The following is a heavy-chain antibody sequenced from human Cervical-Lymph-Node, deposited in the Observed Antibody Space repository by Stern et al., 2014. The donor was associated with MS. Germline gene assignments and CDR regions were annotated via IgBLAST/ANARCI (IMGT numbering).Heavy chain of an antibody. CDR2: ISANNGNT. CDR1: GYTFTSYG. Sequence: QMQLVQSGAEVKKPGASVKVSCKASGYTFTSYGISWVRQAPGQGLEWMGWISANNGNTNYARKLQGRVTMTTDTSTSTVYMELRSLRSDDTAVYYCARERGSGYDAFDIWGQGTMVTVSS. CDR3: ARERGSGYDAFDI. J-gene: IGHJ3*02. D-gene: IGHD1-26*01. V-gene: IGHV1-18*04.